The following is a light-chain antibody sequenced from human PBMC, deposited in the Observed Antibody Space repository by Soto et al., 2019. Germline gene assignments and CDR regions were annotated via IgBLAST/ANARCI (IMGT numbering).Light chain of an antibody. CDR1: QGISTY. V-gene: IGKV1-39*01. Sequence: DIQMTHSPSSLSASLGDIVIITFRASQGISTYLNWYQQKPGKAPKLLIYAASTFQSGVPSRFSGSGSETDFTLTISSLQPEDFATYYCQQSYSVPPTFGQGTKVDIK. CDR3: QQSYSVPPT. CDR2: AAS. J-gene: IGKJ1*01.